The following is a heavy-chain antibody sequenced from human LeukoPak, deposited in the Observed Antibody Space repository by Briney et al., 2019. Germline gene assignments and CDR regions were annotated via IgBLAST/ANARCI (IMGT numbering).Heavy chain of an antibody. D-gene: IGHD2/OR15-2a*01. V-gene: IGHV1-2*02. CDR1: GYTFTGYY. CDR2: INSNSGGT. Sequence: ASVKVSCKASGYTFTGYYMHWVRQAPGQGLEWMGWINSNSGGTNYAQKVQGRVTMTRDTSISTAYMDLSRLRSDDTAVYYCVRGTTDAYFDYWGQGTLVTVSS. J-gene: IGHJ4*02. CDR3: VRGTTDAYFDY.